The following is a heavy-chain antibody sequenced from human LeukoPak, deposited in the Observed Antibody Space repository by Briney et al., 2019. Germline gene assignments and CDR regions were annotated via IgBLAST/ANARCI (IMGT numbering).Heavy chain of an antibody. V-gene: IGHV3-7*01. CDR1: GFTVTSSW. D-gene: IGHD5-18*01. CDR3: ARGQWDSYGAWYFDH. Sequence: AGGSLRLSCAASGFTVTSSWMSWVRQAPGKGLEWVANINLDGSEKYYVDSVKGRFTISRDNGKNSLFLQLNSLRAEDTAVYYCARGQWDSYGAWYFDHWGQGTLVTVSS. J-gene: IGHJ4*02. CDR2: INLDGSEK.